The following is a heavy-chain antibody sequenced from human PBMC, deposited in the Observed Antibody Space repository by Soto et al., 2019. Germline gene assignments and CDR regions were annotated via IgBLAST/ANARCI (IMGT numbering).Heavy chain of an antibody. CDR1: GGSFSGYY. Sequence: QVQLQQWGAGLLKPSETLSLTCAVYGGSFSGYYWSWIRQPPGKGLEWIGEINHSGSTNYNPSLKIRVTISVDTSKNQFSLKLSSVTAADTAVYYCASRSEAGPWGQGTLVTVSS. J-gene: IGHJ5*02. CDR3: ASRSEAGP. CDR2: INHSGST. V-gene: IGHV4-34*01.